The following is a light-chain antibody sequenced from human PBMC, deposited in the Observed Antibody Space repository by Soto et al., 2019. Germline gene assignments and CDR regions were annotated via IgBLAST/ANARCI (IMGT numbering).Light chain of an antibody. J-gene: IGLJ3*02. CDR3: QSYDSSLSGSVV. Sequence: QSVLTQPPSASGAPGQRVTISCTGSSSNIGTGYDVHWYQQLPGTAPKLLMYGNNNRPSGVPDRFSGSKSGTSASLAITGLQAEDEADYYCQSYDSSLSGSVVFGGGTK. CDR2: GNN. CDR1: SSNIGTGYD. V-gene: IGLV1-40*01.